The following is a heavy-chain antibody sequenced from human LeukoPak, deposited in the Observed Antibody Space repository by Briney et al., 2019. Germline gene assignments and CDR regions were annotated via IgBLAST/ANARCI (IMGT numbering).Heavy chain of an antibody. CDR1: GGSISSSSYY. V-gene: IGHV4-39*07. Sequence: SETLSLTCTVSGGSISSSSYYWGWIRQPPGKGLEWIGSIYYSGSTYYNPSLKSRVTISVDTSKNQFSLKLSSVTAADTAVYYCARNNYKASGYYNWFDPWGQGTLVTVSS. J-gene: IGHJ5*02. CDR2: IYYSGST. CDR3: ARNNYKASGYYNWFDP. D-gene: IGHD3-22*01.